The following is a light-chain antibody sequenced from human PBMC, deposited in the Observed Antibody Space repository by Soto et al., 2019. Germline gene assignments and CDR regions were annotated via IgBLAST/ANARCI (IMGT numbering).Light chain of an antibody. CDR2: GAS. J-gene: IGKJ1*01. CDR3: QQYGSTPLP. Sequence: EIVLTQSPGTLSLSPGERATLSCRASQSVSSSYLAWYQQKPGQAPRLLIYGASSRATGIPDRFSGRGSGKGLPLTLHRLEPEDFGGFYCQQYGSTPLPFGQGTKVEIK. CDR1: QSVSSSY. V-gene: IGKV3-20*01.